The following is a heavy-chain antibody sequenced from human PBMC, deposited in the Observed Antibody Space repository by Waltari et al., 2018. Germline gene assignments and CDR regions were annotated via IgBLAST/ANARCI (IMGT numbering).Heavy chain of an antibody. D-gene: IGHD3-3*01. CDR1: GGSISSGSYY. CDR2: LSYSGTT. J-gene: IGHJ5*02. Sequence: QLQLQESGPGLVKPSETLSLTCTVSGGSISSGSYYWGWIRQPPGKGLESIGYLSYSGTTYYNFSLKGRVTMSVDTSRDQYSLSLRSVAAADTAVYYCARYYGNGEGWLDPWGQGTLVTVSS. V-gene: IGHV4-39*07. CDR3: ARYYGNGEGWLDP.